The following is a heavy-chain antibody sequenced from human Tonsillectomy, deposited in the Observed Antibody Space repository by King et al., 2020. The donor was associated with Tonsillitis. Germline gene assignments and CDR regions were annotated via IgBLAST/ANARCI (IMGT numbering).Heavy chain of an antibody. J-gene: IGHJ6*03. CDR1: GGSISSYY. D-gene: IGHD3-3*01. CDR3: ARRDYDFWSGPTEDYYYYYMDV. V-gene: IGHV4-59*08. Sequence: QLQESGPGLVKPSETLSLTCTVSGGSISSYYWSWIRQPPGKGLEWIGYIYYSGSTNYNPSLKSRVTISVDTSKNQFSLKLSSVTAADTAVYYCARRDYDFWSGPTEDYYYYYMDVWGKGTTVTASS. CDR2: IYYSGST.